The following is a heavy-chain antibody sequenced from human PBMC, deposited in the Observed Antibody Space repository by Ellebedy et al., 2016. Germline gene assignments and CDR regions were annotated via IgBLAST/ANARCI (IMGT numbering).Heavy chain of an antibody. J-gene: IGHJ4*02. V-gene: IGHV4-59*08. CDR1: GDSISSFY. CDR3: ARSGPTVTTCFDY. CDR2: IYYSGST. Sequence: SETLSLTCTVSGDSISSFYWSWIRQPPGKGLEWIGYIYYSGSTHYKPSLKSRVTISVDTSKNQFSLKLSSVTAADTAVYYCARSGPTVTTCFDYWGQGTLVTVSS. D-gene: IGHD4-17*01.